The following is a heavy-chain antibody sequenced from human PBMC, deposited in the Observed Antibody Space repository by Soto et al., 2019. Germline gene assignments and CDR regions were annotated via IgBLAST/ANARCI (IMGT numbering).Heavy chain of an antibody. Sequence: XSVKVSCKASGYPFTSYDINWVRQATGQGLEWMGWMNPNSGNTGYAQKFQGRVTMTRNTSISTAYMELSSLRSEDTAVYYCARAEYSSSFVSRYYGMDVWGQGTTVTVSS. CDR3: ARAEYSSSFVSRYYGMDV. D-gene: IGHD6-6*01. CDR2: MNPNSGNT. CDR1: GYPFTSYD. J-gene: IGHJ6*02. V-gene: IGHV1-8*01.